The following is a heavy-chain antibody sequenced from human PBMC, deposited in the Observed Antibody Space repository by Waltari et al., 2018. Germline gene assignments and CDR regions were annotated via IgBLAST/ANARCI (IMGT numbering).Heavy chain of an antibody. V-gene: IGHV4-38-2*01. CDR2: IYHSGST. J-gene: IGHJ4*02. D-gene: IGHD6-6*01. CDR1: GYSIRSGYY. Sequence: QVQLQESGPGLVKPSETLSLPCAVSGYSIRSGYYWGWIRQPPGKGLEWIGSIYHSGSTYYNPSLKSRVTISVDTSKNQFSLKLSSVTAADTAVYYCARHESSSSNFDYWGQGTLVTVSS. CDR3: ARHESSSSNFDY.